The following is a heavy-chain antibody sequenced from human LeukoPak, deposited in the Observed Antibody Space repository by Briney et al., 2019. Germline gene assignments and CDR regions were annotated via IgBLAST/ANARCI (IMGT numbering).Heavy chain of an antibody. CDR3: ARDQTMITFGGVIDDY. CDR1: GYTFTGYY. D-gene: IGHD3-16*02. CDR2: INPNSGGT. J-gene: IGHJ4*02. V-gene: IGHV1-2*06. Sequence: ASVKVSCKASGYTFTGYYMHWVRQAPGQRLEWMGRINPNSGGTNYAQKFQGRVTMTRDTSISTAYMELSRLRSDDTAVYYCARDQTMITFGGVIDDYWGQGTLVTVSS.